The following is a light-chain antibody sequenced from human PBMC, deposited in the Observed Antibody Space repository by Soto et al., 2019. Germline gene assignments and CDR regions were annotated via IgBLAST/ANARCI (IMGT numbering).Light chain of an antibody. CDR1: QTLSSW. J-gene: IGKJ5*01. V-gene: IGKV1-5*03. CDR2: KAS. CDR3: QQYNNWPPIT. Sequence: DIQMTQSPSTLSGSVGNRVTITCRASQTLSSWLAWYQQKPPKATKLLIYKASTLKSGVPARFSGSGSGTEFTLTIRSLQSEDFASYYCQQYNNWPPITFGQGTRLEIK.